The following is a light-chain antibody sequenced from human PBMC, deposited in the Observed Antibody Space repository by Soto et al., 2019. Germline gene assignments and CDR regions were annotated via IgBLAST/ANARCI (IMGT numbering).Light chain of an antibody. Sequence: QSVLTQPPSVSGAPGQRATISCTGSSSNIGAGYDVHWYQQLPGTAPKLLIYGNSNRPSGVPDRFSGSKSGTSASLAITGLQAEDGADYYCQSYDSSLSVVFGGGTKLTVL. CDR2: GNS. CDR3: QSYDSSLSVV. CDR1: SSNIGAGYD. J-gene: IGLJ2*01. V-gene: IGLV1-40*01.